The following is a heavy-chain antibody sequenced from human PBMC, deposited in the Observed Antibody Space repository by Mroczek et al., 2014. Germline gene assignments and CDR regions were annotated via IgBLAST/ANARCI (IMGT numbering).Heavy chain of an antibody. CDR3: ARDLEYSSSWPDAFDI. D-gene: IGHD6-13*01. J-gene: IGHJ3*02. CDR2: IYTSGST. V-gene: IGHV4-61*02. CDR1: GGSISSGSYY. Sequence: VQLVQSGPGLVKPSQTLSLTCTVSGGSISSGSYYWSWIRQPAGKGLEWIGRIYTSGSTNYNPSLKSRVTISVDTSKNQFSLKLSSVTAADTAVYYCARDLEYSSSWPDAFDIWGQGTMVTVSS.